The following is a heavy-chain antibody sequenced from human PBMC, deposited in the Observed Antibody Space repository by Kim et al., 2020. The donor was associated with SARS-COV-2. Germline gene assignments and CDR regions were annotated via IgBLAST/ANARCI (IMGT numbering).Heavy chain of an antibody. CDR3: ARDQRYDFWSGYYDY. V-gene: IGHV1-46*01. J-gene: IGHJ4*02. Sequence: QEYQGRVTRTRDTSASTVYMELSSLRSEDTAVYYCARDQRYDFWSGYYDYWGQGTLVTVSS. D-gene: IGHD3-3*01.